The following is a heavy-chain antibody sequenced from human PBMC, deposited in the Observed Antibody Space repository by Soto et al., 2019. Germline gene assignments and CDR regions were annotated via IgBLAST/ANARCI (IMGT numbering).Heavy chain of an antibody. D-gene: IGHD5-12*01. CDR1: GLAFNTYT. CDR2: IAGPTPYI. Sequence: GWSQILSCPGSGLAFNTYTLNWVRQAPGKGLEWIASIAGPTPYIYYSGSVRGRFTISRDNAKNSLSLQMNSLRADDTGVYYCARKQSGYDYAHSLDFWGQGTLVTVTS. J-gene: IGHJ4*02. CDR3: ARKQSGYDYAHSLDF. V-gene: IGHV3-21*06.